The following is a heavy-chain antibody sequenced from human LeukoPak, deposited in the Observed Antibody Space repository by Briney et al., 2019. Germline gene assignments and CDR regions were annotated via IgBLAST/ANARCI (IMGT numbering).Heavy chain of an antibody. J-gene: IGHJ4*02. CDR1: GGSISSGDYY. CDR3: ARSSGYDSFDY. D-gene: IGHD5-12*01. Sequence: SETLSLTCTVSGGSISSGDYYWSWIRQHSGKGLEWIGYIYYSGSTYYNPSLKSRVTISVDTSKNQFSLKLSSVTAADTAVYYCARSSGYDSFDYWGQGTLVTVSS. CDR2: IYYSGST. V-gene: IGHV4-31*03.